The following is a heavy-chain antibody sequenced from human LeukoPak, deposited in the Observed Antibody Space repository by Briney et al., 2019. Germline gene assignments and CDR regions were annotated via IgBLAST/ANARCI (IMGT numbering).Heavy chain of an antibody. J-gene: IGHJ4*02. CDR2: INHSGST. D-gene: IGHD3-9*01. CDR3: ARGSPITIRYFDWLLKYYFDY. Sequence: SETLSLTCAVYGGSFSGYYWSWIRQPPGKGLEWIGEINHSGSTNYNPSLKSRVTISVDTSKNQFSLKLSSVTAADAAVYYCARGSPITIRYFDWLLKYYFDYWGQGTLVTVSS. CDR1: GGSFSGYY. V-gene: IGHV4-34*01.